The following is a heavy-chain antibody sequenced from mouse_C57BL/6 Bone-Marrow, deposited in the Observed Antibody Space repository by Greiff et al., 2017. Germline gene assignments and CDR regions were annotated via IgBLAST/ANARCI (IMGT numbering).Heavy chain of an antibody. CDR2: ISSGGSNT. J-gene: IGHJ4*01. V-gene: IGHV5-6*01. CDR1: GYTFTSYG. D-gene: IGHD6-1*01. CDR3: ARGSPYAMDY. Sequence: EVQLQQSGADLVKPGGSLKLSCAASGYTFTSYGMSWVRQTPDKRLEWVATISSGGSNTYYPDSVKGRFTISEDNAKNTLYLQMSSLKSEDTAIYYCARGSPYAMDYWGQGTSVTVSS.